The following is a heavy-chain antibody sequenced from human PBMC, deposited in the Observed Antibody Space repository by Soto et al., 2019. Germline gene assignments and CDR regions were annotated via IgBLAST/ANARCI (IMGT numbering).Heavy chain of an antibody. V-gene: IGHV1-69*01. CDR2: IIPIFGTA. D-gene: IGHD2-15*01. CDR3: ARGVEVVAAPYYSGRDV. J-gene: IGHJ6*02. Sequence: YAGRCVLQTKRKGLEWMGGIIPIFGTANYAQKFQGRVTITADESTSTAYMELSSLRSEDTAVYYCARGVEVVAAPYYSGRDVWGHGTTVTVSS. CDR1: YA.